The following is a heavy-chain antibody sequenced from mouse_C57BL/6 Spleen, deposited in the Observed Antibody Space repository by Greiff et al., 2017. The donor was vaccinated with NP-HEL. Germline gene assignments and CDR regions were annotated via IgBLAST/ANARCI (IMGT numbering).Heavy chain of an antibody. V-gene: IGHV1-82*01. CDR1: GYAFSSSW. Sequence: QVQLQQSGPELVKPGASVKISCKASGYAFSSSWMNWVKQRPGKGLEWIGRIYPGDGDTNYNGKFKGKATLTADKSSSTAYMQLSSLTSEDSAVYFCARREGGTYYSNYDAMDYWGQGTSVTVSS. CDR2: IYPGDGDT. J-gene: IGHJ4*01. D-gene: IGHD2-5*01. CDR3: ARREGGTYYSNYDAMDY.